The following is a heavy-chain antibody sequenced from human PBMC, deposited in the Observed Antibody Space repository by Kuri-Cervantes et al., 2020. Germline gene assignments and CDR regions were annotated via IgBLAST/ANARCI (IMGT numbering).Heavy chain of an antibody. V-gene: IGHV4-39*07. J-gene: IGHJ6*02. CDR3: ARGPWFGDKVSQHYYHGMDV. Sequence: GSLRLSCTVSGGSISSSSYYWGWIRQPPGKGLEWIGSIYYSGSTYYNPSLKSRVTISVDTSKNQFSLKLSSVTAADTAVYYCARGPWFGDKVSQHYYHGMDVWGQGTTVTV. CDR2: IYYSGST. D-gene: IGHD3-10*01. CDR1: GGSISSSSYY.